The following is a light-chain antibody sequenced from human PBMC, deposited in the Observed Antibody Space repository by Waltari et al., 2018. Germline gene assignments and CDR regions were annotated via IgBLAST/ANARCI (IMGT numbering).Light chain of an antibody. CDR1: QGISSW. CDR3: QQANSFPFT. V-gene: IGKV1D-12*01. J-gene: IGKJ3*01. Sequence: DILMTHSPSSVSASVVDTVTITCRASQGISSWLAWYQQKRGKAPRLLMYAASNLQSGVPSRFSGSGSGTDFTLTISSLQPEDFATYYCQQANSFPFTFGPGTKVDIK. CDR2: AAS.